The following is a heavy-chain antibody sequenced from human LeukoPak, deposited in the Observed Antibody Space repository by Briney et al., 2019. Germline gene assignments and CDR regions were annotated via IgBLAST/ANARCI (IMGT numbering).Heavy chain of an antibody. V-gene: IGHV4-39*07. Sequence: SETLSLTCSVSGGSISSSSYFWGWIRQPPGKGLEWIASVHYSGSTYYNPSLKSRVTISVDTSKNQFSLKLSSVTAADTAVYYCARASWGFGAYYYMDVWGKGTTVTISS. CDR3: ARASWGFGAYYYMDV. D-gene: IGHD3-10*01. CDR2: VHYSGST. J-gene: IGHJ6*03. CDR1: GGSISSSSYF.